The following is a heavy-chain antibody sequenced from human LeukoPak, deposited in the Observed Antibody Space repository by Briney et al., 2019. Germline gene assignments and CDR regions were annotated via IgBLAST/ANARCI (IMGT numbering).Heavy chain of an antibody. V-gene: IGHV3-23*01. CDR2: ITGSGGNT. CDR1: GLTFSNHA. J-gene: IGHJ4*02. Sequence: GGSLRLSCAASGLTFSNHAMTWVRQSPGRGLEWVSGITGSGGNTYYAESVKGRFTISRDNSRNTLYLQMNSLRAEDAALYYCATRPARETYFAVFDYWGLGTLVTVSS. D-gene: IGHD2/OR15-2a*01. CDR3: ATRPARETYFAVFDY.